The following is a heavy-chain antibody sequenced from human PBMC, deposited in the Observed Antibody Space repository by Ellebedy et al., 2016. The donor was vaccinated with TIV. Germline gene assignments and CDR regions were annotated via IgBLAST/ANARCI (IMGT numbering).Heavy chain of an antibody. CDR2: ISAYNGNT. V-gene: IGHV1-18*01. J-gene: IGHJ5*02. Sequence: AASVKVSCKASGYTFTSYGISWVRQAPGQGLEWMGWISAYNGNTNYAQKLQGRVTMTTDTSTSTAYMELRSLRSYDTAVYYCARYNGDSGYNWIDPWGQGTLVTVSS. CDR3: ARYNGDSGYNWIDP. CDR1: GYTFTSYG. D-gene: IGHD2-21*01.